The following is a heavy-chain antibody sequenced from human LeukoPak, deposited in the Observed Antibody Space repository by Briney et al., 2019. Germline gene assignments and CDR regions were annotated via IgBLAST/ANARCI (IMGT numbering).Heavy chain of an antibody. CDR3: AKSNGYGLVGI. D-gene: IGHD3-10*01. V-gene: IGHV4-39*07. CDR2: IFYSGST. J-gene: IGHJ3*02. Sequence: SETLSLTCTVSGGSISTSSYYWGWVRQPPGKGLEWIGNIFYSGSTYYSPSLKSRVTISLDTSGNQFSLKLNSVTAADTAVYYCAKSNGYGLVGIWGQGTMVTVSS. CDR1: GGSISTSSYY.